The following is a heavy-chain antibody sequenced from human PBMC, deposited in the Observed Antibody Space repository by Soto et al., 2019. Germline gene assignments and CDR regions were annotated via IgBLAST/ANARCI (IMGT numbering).Heavy chain of an antibody. CDR2: ISSSGSTI. Sequence: GGSLRLSCAASGFTFSDCDMSWIRQAPGKGLEWVSYISSSGSTIYYADSVKGRFTISRDNAKNSLYLQMNSLRAEDTAVYYCARWDYGDAFDIWGQGTMVTVSS. D-gene: IGHD4-17*01. CDR3: ARWDYGDAFDI. CDR1: GFTFSDCD. J-gene: IGHJ3*02. V-gene: IGHV3-11*01.